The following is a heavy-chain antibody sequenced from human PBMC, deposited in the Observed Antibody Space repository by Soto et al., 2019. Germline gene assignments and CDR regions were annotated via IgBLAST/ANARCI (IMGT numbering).Heavy chain of an antibody. CDR1: GYTFTTYG. D-gene: IGHD3-9*01. CDR3: ARGVSIDYNWFDP. V-gene: IGHV1-18*01. CDR2: ISGSTGSA. Sequence: GASVKVSCKASGYTFTTYGINWVRQAPGQGLEWMGWISGSTGSAEYAQKFRGRLTMTTDTSTTTAYMEVRNLRSDDTAVYYCARGVSIDYNWFDPWGQGTLVTVSS. J-gene: IGHJ5*02.